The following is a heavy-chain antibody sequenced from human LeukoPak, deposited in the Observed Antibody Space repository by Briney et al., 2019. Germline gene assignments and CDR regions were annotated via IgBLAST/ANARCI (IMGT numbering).Heavy chain of an antibody. V-gene: IGHV1-69*05. D-gene: IGHD2-8*01. CDR1: GGTFSNYA. Sequence: SVKVSCKASGGTFSNYAVSWVRQAPGQGLEWMGGIIPIFGTPNYSQKFQGRVTINTDESASTAYMELSSLRSDDTAVYYCARETREYAIDYWGQGTPVTVSS. CDR2: IIPIFGTP. CDR3: ARETREYAIDY. J-gene: IGHJ4*02.